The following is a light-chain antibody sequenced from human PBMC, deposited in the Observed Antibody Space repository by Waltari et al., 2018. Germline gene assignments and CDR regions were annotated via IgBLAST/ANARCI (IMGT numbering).Light chain of an antibody. CDR2: TNH. V-gene: IGLV1-44*01. CDR3: AAWDDRLNGPV. CDR1: SSNIGSNT. J-gene: IGLJ2*01. Sequence: QSVLTQPPSASGTPGQRVTISCSGSSSNIGSNTVSWYQQLPGTAPKPLIYTNHQRPAGVPDRFAGSESGTSASLAISGLQSEDEADYCCAAWDDRLNGPVFGGGTKLTVL.